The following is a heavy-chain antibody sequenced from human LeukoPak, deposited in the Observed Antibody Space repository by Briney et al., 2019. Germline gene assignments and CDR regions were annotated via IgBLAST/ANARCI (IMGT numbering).Heavy chain of an antibody. CDR2: ISSSSSTI. J-gene: IGHJ4*02. CDR3: ADSDSSSWYLGY. D-gene: IGHD6-13*01. CDR1: GFTFSSYS. Sequence: PGGSLRLSCAASGFTFSSYSMNWVRQAPGKGLEWVSYISSSSSTIYYADSVKGRFTISRDNAKNSLCLQMNSLRDEDTAVYYCADSDSSSWYLGYWGQGTLVVVSS. V-gene: IGHV3-48*02.